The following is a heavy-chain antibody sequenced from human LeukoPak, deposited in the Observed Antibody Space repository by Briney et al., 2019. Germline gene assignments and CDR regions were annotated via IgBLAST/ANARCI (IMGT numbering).Heavy chain of an antibody. CDR1: GFAFSDYY. V-gene: IGHV3-11*06. D-gene: IGHD6-19*01. J-gene: IGHJ4*02. CDR2: ISSGSTYT. CDR3: ARVSSSSTNYFDS. Sequence: GSLRLSCAASGFAFSDYYMTWIRQAPGKGLEWVSYISSGSTYTNYGDAVKGRFIISRDNAKNSLYLQMNSLRAEDTAVYYCARVSSSSTNYFDSWGQGTLVTVSS.